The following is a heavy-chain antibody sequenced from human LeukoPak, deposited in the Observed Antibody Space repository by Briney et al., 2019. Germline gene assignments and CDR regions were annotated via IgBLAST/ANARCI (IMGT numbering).Heavy chain of an antibody. CDR3: AKVPQGTNYGY. V-gene: IGHV3-23*01. CDR2: ISRSGDST. CDR1: GFTFSSYA. J-gene: IGHJ4*02. Sequence: GGSLRLSCAASGFTFSSYAMTWVRHAPGKGLEWVSTISRSGDSTYYGDSVKGRFTISRDNSKNTLYLHMDSLRAEDTAVYYCAKVPQGTNYGYWGQGTLVTVSS. D-gene: IGHD4-17*01.